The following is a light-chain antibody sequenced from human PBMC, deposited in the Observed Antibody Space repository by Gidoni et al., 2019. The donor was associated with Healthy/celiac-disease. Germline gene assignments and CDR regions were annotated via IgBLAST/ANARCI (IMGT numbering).Light chain of an antibody. J-gene: IGLJ2*01. CDR1: SSNIGAGYD. CDR3: QSYDSSLSGSV. Sequence: QSVLTQPPSVSGAPGQRATISCTGSSSNIGAGYDVPWYQQLPGTAPKLRIDGNSNRPSGVPDRFSGSKSGTSASLAITGLQAEDEADYYCQSYDSSLSGSVFGGGTKLTVL. CDR2: GNS. V-gene: IGLV1-40*01.